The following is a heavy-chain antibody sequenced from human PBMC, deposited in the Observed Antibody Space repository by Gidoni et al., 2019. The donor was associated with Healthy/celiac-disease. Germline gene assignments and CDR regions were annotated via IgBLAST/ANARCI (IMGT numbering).Heavy chain of an antibody. CDR3: AKGYCSSTSCYQVFDP. V-gene: IGHV3-9*01. D-gene: IGHD2-2*01. J-gene: IGHJ5*02. Sequence: EVQLVESGGGLVQPGRSLRLSCAAPGFPFDDYAMHWVRQAPGKGLEWVSGISWNSGSIGYADSVKGRFTISRDNAKNSLYLQMNSLRAEDTALYYCAKGYCSSTSCYQVFDPWGQGTLVTVSS. CDR2: ISWNSGSI. CDR1: GFPFDDYA.